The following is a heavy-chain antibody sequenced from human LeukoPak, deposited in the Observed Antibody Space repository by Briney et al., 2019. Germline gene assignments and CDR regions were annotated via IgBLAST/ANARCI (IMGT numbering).Heavy chain of an antibody. Sequence: ASVKVSCKASGYTFTGYYMHWVRQAPGQGLEWMGWINPNSGGTNYAQKFQGRVTMTRETSISTAYMELSRLRSDDTAVYYCARVEEVDSGYDLEAFDIWGQGTMVTVSS. V-gene: IGHV1-2*02. D-gene: IGHD5-12*01. CDR2: INPNSGGT. J-gene: IGHJ3*02. CDR1: GYTFTGYY. CDR3: ARVEEVDSGYDLEAFDI.